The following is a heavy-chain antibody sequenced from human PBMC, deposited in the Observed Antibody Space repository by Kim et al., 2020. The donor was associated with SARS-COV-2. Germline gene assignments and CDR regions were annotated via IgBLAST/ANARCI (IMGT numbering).Heavy chain of an antibody. D-gene: IGHD3-10*01. CDR3: ASPGSGKYYGMDV. CDR1: GGSISSSSYY. J-gene: IGHJ6*02. CDR2: IYYSGST. Sequence: SETLSLTCTVSGGSISSSSYYWGWIRQPPGKGLEWIGSIYYSGSTYYNPSLKSRVTISVDTSKNQFSLKLSSVTAADTAVYYCASPGSGKYYGMDVWGQGTTVTVSS. V-gene: IGHV4-39*01.